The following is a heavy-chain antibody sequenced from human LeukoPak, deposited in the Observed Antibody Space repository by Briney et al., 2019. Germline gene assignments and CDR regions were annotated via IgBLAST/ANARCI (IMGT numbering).Heavy chain of an antibody. V-gene: IGHV4-39*01. Sequence: SETLSLTCAVSGGSISSSNWWSWIRQPPGKGLEWIGSIYYSGSTYYNPSLKSRVTISVDTSKNQFSLKLSSVTAADTAVYYCARHQGDYCSSTSCYTSWFDPWGQGTLVTVSS. J-gene: IGHJ5*02. CDR3: ARHQGDYCSSTSCYTSWFDP. CDR2: IYYSGST. D-gene: IGHD2-2*02. CDR1: GGSISSSNW.